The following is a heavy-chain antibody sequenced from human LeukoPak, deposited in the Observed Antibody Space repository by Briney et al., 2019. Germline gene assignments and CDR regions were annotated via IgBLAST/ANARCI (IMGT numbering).Heavy chain of an antibody. D-gene: IGHD2-21*02. CDR3: ARYCGGDCYYDY. CDR2: ISSTGSMK. J-gene: IGHJ4*02. V-gene: IGHV3-48*03. CDR1: GFTFSSDE. Sequence: GSPRLSCAASGFTFSSDEMSWVRQAPGKGLEWVSYISSTGSMKYYADSVKGRFTISRDNAKSLLYLQMDSLRAEDTAVYYCARYCGGDCYYDYWGQGTLVTVSS.